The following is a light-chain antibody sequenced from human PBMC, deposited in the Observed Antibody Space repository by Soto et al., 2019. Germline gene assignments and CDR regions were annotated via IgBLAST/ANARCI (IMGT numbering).Light chain of an antibody. V-gene: IGLV2-14*01. CDR2: DVT. J-gene: IGLJ1*01. CDR1: SADVGGYKY. Sequence: QSALTQPASVSGSPVQSITISCTGTSADVGGYKYVSWLQQHPGKVPKLLIYDVTSRPSGVSNRFSGSKSGNTASLIISGLQAEDEADYYCISYTSSDTYVFGTGTKVTV. CDR3: ISYTSSDTYV.